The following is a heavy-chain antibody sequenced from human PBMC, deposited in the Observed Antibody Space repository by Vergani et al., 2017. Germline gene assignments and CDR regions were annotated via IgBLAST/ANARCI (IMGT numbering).Heavy chain of an antibody. CDR1: GYSISSNNF. V-gene: IGHV4-4*01. Sequence: QVQLQESGPGLVKPPGTLSLTCAVSGYSISSNNFRTWVRQPPGKGLELIGEICHTEDTKYSPSVKSRFTVSVDESRNLFYLRINSVTAADTAVYSCATIGYRRWGYYFDYWGQGILVTVSS. D-gene: IGHD2-2*02. CDR3: ATIGYRRWGYYFDY. CDR2: ICHTEDT. J-gene: IGHJ4*02.